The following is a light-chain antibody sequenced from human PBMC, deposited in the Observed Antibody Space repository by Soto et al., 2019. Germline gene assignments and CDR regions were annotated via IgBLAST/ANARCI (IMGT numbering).Light chain of an antibody. CDR2: GNS. CDR1: SSKIGAGYD. CDR3: QSYDSSLSGWV. J-gene: IGLJ3*02. Sequence: QSVLTQPHSVSGAPGQRVTISCTGSSSKIGAGYDVHWYQQLPGTAPKLLIYGNSNRPSGVPDRFSGSKTDTSASLAITGLQAEDEADYYCQSYDSSLSGWVFGGGTKLTVL. V-gene: IGLV1-40*01.